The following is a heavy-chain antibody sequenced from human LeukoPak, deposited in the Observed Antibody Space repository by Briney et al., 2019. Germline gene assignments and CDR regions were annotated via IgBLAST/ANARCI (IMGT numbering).Heavy chain of an antibody. J-gene: IGHJ4*02. V-gene: IGHV3-30*18. Sequence: GRSLRLSCAASGFTFSSYGMHWVRQAPGKGLGWVAVISYDGSNKYYADSVKGRFTISRDNSKNTLYLQMNSLRAEDTAVYYCAKALRGAREVVDYWGQGTLVTVSS. CDR1: GFTFSSYG. D-gene: IGHD1-26*01. CDR2: ISYDGSNK. CDR3: AKALRGAREVVDY.